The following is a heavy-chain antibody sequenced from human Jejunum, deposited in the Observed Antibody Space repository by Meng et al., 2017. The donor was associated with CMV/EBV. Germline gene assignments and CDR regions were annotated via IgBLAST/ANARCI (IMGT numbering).Heavy chain of an antibody. J-gene: IGHJ4*02. Sequence: CVTSGFTFSTHGLHWVRQAPGKGLEWVALMSTDGSSEYYGDSVKGRFPISRDNAKNSLFLQMNRLRAEDTAVYYCARDRGPNTLDYWGQGTLVTVSS. D-gene: IGHD2-8*01. CDR1: GFTFSTHG. V-gene: IGHV3-30-3*01. CDR3: ARDRGPNTLDY. CDR2: MSTDGSSE.